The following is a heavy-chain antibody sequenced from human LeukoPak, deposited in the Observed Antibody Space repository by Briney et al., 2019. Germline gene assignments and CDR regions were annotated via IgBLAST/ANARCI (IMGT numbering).Heavy chain of an antibody. J-gene: IGHJ4*02. CDR2: IWYDGSSK. D-gene: IGHD3-3*01. CDR1: GFTFSTYG. CDR3: ARDGRAYDFWRGYYGAYYFDY. Sequence: PGGSLRLSCAASGFTFSTYGMHWVRQAPGKGLEWVAVIWYDGSSKYYADSVKGRFTISRDNSKNTLYLQMNSLRAEDTAVYYCARDGRAYDFWRGYYGAYYFDYWGQGTLVTVSS. V-gene: IGHV3-33*01.